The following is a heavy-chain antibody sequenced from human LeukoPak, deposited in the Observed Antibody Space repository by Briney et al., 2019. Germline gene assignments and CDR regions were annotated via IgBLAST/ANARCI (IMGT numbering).Heavy chain of an antibody. D-gene: IGHD2-2*01. Sequence: PSETLSLTCTVSGGTINNNDYYWGWIRQPPGKALEWIGSIYYSGSTYHNPSLKSRLTLSVDASKNQFSLKLSSATAADTAVYYCASLAVPAATNDCWGQGTLVVVSS. CDR3: ASLAVPAATNDC. V-gene: IGHV4-39*01. J-gene: IGHJ4*02. CDR1: GGTINNNDYY. CDR2: IYYSGST.